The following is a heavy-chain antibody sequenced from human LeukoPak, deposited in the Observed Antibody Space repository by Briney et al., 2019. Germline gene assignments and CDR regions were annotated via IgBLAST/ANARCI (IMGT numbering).Heavy chain of an antibody. CDR1: GGSISSYY. V-gene: IGHV4-59*01. J-gene: IGHJ5*02. CDR3: ARRVVAATHWFDP. D-gene: IGHD2-15*01. CDR2: IYYSGST. Sequence: SETLSLTCTVSGGSISSYYWSWIRQPPGKGLEWIGYIYYSGSTNYNPSLKSRVTISVDTSKNQFSLKLSSVTAADTAVYYCARRVVAATHWFDPWGQGTLVTVSS.